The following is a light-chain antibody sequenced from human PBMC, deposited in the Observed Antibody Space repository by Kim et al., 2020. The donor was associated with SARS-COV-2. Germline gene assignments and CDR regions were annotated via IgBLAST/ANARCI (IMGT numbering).Light chain of an antibody. CDR2: GAS. V-gene: IGKV3-20*01. CDR3: QQYDDLPPMYT. J-gene: IGKJ2*01. CDR1: QSVKGNY. Sequence: ENVLMQSPDTLSLSPGERATLSCTASQSVKGNYLAWYQQKPGQAPRLLIYGASSRATGVPDRFTGSGSGTDFTLTISRVEPGDFAVYYCQQYDDLPPMYTFGQGTKLEIK.